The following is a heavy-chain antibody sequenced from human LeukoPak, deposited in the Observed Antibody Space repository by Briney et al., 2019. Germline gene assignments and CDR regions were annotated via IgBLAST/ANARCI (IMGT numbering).Heavy chain of an antibody. D-gene: IGHD3-3*01. V-gene: IGHV4-59*11. CDR1: GGSISADHY. J-gene: IGHJ6*03. Sequence: SETLSLTCTVSGGSISADHYWSWIRQPPGKGLEWIGNIYDSGSTNYNPSLESRVTISRGMSKNQFSLKLTSVTAADTAVYYCVRDTNRFLGWSKRYHCYMDVWGKGTAVTVS. CDR2: IYDSGST. CDR3: VRDTNRFLGWSKRYHCYMDV.